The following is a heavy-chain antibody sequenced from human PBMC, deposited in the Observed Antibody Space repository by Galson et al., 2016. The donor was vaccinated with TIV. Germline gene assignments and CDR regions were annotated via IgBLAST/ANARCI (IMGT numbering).Heavy chain of an antibody. Sequence: SLRLSCAASGFTFSSYAMSWVHQAPGKGLEWVSAISASGGSTYYADSVKGRFTISRDNSKKTVYMQMNSLRAEDTAVYYCAKVPSSGFYYYYGMDVWGQGTTVTVSS. CDR2: ISASGGST. CDR1: GFTFSSYA. J-gene: IGHJ6*02. D-gene: IGHD3-22*01. V-gene: IGHV3-23*01. CDR3: AKVPSSGFYYYYGMDV.